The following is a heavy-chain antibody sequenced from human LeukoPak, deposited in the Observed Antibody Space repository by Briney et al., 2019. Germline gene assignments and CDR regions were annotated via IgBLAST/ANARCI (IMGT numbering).Heavy chain of an antibody. CDR2: IYPGDSDT. D-gene: IGHD5-18*01. CDR1: GYILTRNW. CDR3: ARLAAMAKGWFDP. V-gene: IGHV5-51*01. J-gene: IGHJ5*02. Sequence: GESLKISCKISGYILTRNWIGWVRQVPGKGLEWMGIIYPGDSDTRYSPSFQGQVTISADKSISTAYLQWSSLKASDTAVYYCARLAAMAKGWFDPWGQGTLVTVSS.